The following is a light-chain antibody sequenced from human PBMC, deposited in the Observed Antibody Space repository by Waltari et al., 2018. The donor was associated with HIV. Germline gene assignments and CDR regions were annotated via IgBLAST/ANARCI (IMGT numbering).Light chain of an antibody. CDR3: MQGTHWPYT. V-gene: IGKV2-30*01. CDR1: QSLVYRNGNTY. Sequence: DVVMPQSPLSLPVTLGQPASISCRSSQSLVYRNGNTYLNWFQQRPGQSPRRLIYKVSNRDSGVPDRFSGSGSGSDFTLKISRVEAEDVGVYYCMQGTHWPYTFGQGTKLKIK. CDR2: KVS. J-gene: IGKJ2*01.